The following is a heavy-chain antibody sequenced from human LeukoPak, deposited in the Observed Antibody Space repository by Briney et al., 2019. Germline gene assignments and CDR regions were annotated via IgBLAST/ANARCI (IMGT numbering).Heavy chain of an antibody. J-gene: IGHJ4*02. CDR1: GDSVSSNSAV. CDR3: ARAPGYDSSGYNFDY. CDR2: TYYRSKYYN. D-gene: IGHD3-22*01. Sequence: SQTLSLTCAFSGDSVSSNSAVWNWIRQSPWRGLEWLGRTYYRSKYYNDYAVSVKSRITINPDTSKNQFSLQLNSVTPEDTAVYYCARAPGYDSSGYNFDYWGQGTLVTVSS. V-gene: IGHV6-1*01.